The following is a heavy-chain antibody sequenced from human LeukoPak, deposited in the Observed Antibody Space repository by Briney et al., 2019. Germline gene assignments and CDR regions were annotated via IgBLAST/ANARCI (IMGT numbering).Heavy chain of an antibody. CDR1: GGSISYYY. Sequence: SETLSLICTVSGGSISYYYWTWIRQSPGKGLEWIGQIYYTGSTYYNPSLKRRVTISVDTSRNQFSLNLTSVTAADTAVYYCARGGTYNDILSFDPWGQGTLVTVSS. CDR3: ARGGTYNDILSFDP. D-gene: IGHD3-9*01. J-gene: IGHJ5*02. V-gene: IGHV4-59*01. CDR2: IYYTGST.